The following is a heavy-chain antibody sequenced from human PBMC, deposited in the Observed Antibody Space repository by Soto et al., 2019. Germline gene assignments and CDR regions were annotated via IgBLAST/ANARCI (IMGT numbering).Heavy chain of an antibody. CDR3: ARDRGNMDV. V-gene: IGHV3-23*01. D-gene: IGHD6-25*01. CDR1: GFTFSSYA. J-gene: IGHJ6*02. CDR2: IGGSGGST. Sequence: EVQLLESGGGLVQPGGSLRLSCVASGFTFSSYAMSWVRQAPGKGLEWVSAIGGSGGSTYYADSVKGRFTMSRDNSKNTLYLQMNSLRAKDTAVYYCARDRGNMDVWGQGTTVTVSS.